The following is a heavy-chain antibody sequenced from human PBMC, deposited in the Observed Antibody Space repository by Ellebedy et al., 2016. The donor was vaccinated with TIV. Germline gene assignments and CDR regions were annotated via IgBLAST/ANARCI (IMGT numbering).Heavy chain of an antibody. V-gene: IGHV1-3*01. J-gene: IGHJ4*02. CDR2: INAGNGHT. Sequence: ASVKVSCKASGYTFSSYAMHWVRQAPGQRLEWMGWINAGNGHTKYSQNFQGRVTITWDTSASTAYMELSRLRSEDTAVYYCARGGVGRYCTEGVCLQALDYWGQGTLVTVSS. D-gene: IGHD2-8*01. CDR1: GYTFSSYA. CDR3: ARGGVGRYCTEGVCLQALDY.